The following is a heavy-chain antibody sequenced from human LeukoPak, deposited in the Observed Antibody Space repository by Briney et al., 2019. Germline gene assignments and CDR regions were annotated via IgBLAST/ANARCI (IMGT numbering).Heavy chain of an antibody. V-gene: IGHV3-15*01. CDR3: ATSGQHWYFFDY. D-gene: IGHD2-8*02. Sequence: GGSLRLSCEASGLTLTNAWMSWVRQAAGKGPEWVGRIKSKTHGGKTDSAPPVKGRFTVSRDDSNNTLSLQMDNLQSEGTAVYYCATSGQHWYFFDYWGQGTLLTVSS. CDR1: GLTLTNAW. CDR2: IKSKTHGGKT. J-gene: IGHJ4*02.